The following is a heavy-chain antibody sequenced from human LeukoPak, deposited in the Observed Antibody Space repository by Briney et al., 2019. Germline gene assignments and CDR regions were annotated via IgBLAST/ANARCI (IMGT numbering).Heavy chain of an antibody. CDR1: GGSISSDY. CDR2: IYYSGST. J-gene: IGHJ4*02. Sequence: PSETLSLTCTVSGGSISSDYWSCIGQPPGKGLEWIGYIYYSGSTNYNPSLKSRVTISVDTSKNQFSLKLSSVTGPDTAVYYCARYWPAYVSTIAVYWRQGTLVTVSS. CDR3: ARYWPAYVSTIAVY. V-gene: IGHV4-59*01. D-gene: IGHD2/OR15-2a*01.